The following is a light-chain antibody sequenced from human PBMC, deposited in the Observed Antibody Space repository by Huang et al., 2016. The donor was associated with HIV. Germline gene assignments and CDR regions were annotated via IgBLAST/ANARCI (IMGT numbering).Light chain of an antibody. J-gene: IGKJ4*01. CDR1: QNINNNF. Sequence: DIVLTQSPGILSLSPRERAALTCRASQNINNNFLAWYQQRSGQTPRLLIYGASNRAMGIPDRFSGSGSGTDFTLIISRLEPQDSAVYYCQQYLSSPLTFGGGTNVEIK. V-gene: IGKV3-20*01. CDR3: QQYLSSPLT. CDR2: GAS.